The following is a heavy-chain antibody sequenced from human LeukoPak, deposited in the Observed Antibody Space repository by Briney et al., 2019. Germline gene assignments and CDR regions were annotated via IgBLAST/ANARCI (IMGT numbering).Heavy chain of an antibody. CDR2: INPNSGGT. J-gene: IGHJ5*02. CDR1: GYTFTGYY. D-gene: IGHD2-2*01. Sequence: ASVKVSCKASGYTFTGYYMHWVRQAPGQGLEWMGWINPNSGGTNYAQKFQGWVTMTRDTSISTAYMELSRLRSDDTAVYYCARGGNIVVVPAAQTGNWFDPWGQGTLVTVSS. CDR3: ARGGNIVVVPAAQTGNWFDP. V-gene: IGHV1-2*04.